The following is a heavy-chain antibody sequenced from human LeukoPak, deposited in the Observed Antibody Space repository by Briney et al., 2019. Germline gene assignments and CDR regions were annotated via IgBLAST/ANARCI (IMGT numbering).Heavy chain of an antibody. CDR1: GGSISSYY. CDR2: IYSSGST. CDR3: ARTSTKNGAFDI. D-gene: IGHD2-8*01. V-gene: IGHV4-4*07. Sequence: SETLSLTCTVSGGSISSYYWSWVRQPAGKGLEWIGRIYSSGSTNYNPSLNSRVTMSVDTSKNQFSLKLTSVTAADTAVYYCARTSTKNGAFDIWGQGTMVTVSS. J-gene: IGHJ3*02.